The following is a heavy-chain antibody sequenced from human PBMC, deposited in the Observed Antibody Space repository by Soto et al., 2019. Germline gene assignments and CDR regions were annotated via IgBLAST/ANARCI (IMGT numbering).Heavy chain of an antibody. D-gene: IGHD4-17*01. Sequence: QVQLRESGPGLVRPSETLSLTCTVSGGSITGYYWSWIRQPPGKGLEWIGYIYDSGTTTYNASPQRRVPNSADTSKNQFSLHLRSVTAADTAVYYCARRNYGEEGYFFDFWGQGLLVTVSS. CDR1: GGSITGYY. CDR2: IYDSGTT. J-gene: IGHJ4*02. V-gene: IGHV4-59*08. CDR3: ARRNYGEEGYFFDF.